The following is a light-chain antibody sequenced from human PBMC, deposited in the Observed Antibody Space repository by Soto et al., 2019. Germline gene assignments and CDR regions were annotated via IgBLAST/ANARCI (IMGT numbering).Light chain of an antibody. Sequence: DIQMTQSPSTLSASVGDRVTITCRASQSISSWFAWYQQKPGKVPKLLIYKASNLESGVPSRFSGSGSGTEFTLTISSLQPDDFATYYGQQYNSYSPTFGPGTKVDIK. J-gene: IGKJ3*01. CDR2: KAS. CDR3: QQYNSYSPT. V-gene: IGKV1-5*03. CDR1: QSISSW.